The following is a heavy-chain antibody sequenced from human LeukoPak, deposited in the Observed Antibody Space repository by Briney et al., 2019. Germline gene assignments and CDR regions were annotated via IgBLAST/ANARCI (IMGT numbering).Heavy chain of an antibody. J-gene: IGHJ6*03. D-gene: IGHD3-22*01. CDR3: ANYYDSSGSPYYYYYMDV. CDR2: ISGSGVNT. Sequence: GGSLRLSCAASGFTFSSYAMNWVRQAPGQGLEWVSAISGSGVNTYYADSVEGRFTISRDNAKNSLYLQMNSLRAEDTAVYYCANYYDSSGSPYYYYYMDVWGKGTTVTVSS. V-gene: IGHV3-23*01. CDR1: GFTFSSYA.